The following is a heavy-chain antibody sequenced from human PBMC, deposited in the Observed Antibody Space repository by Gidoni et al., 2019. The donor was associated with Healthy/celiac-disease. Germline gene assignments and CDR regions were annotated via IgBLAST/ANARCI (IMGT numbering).Heavy chain of an antibody. V-gene: IGHV1-69*01. CDR1: GVTFRSYA. CDR3: ARAGDRDGYNFCPDY. D-gene: IGHD5-12*01. J-gene: IGHJ4*02. CDR2: IIPIFGTA. Sequence: QVQLVQSGAEVKKPGSSVKVSCKASGVTFRSYASRWVRQAPGQGLEWMGGIIPIFGTANYAQKFQGRVTINADESTSTAYMELSSLRSEDTAVYYCARAGDRDGYNFCPDYWGQGTLVTVSS.